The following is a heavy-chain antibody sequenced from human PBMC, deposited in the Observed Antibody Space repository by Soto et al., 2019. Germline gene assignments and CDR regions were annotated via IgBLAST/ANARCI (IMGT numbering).Heavy chain of an antibody. V-gene: IGHV5-51*01. CDR3: ARVRTPRILTAVDY. CDR2: IYPGDSDT. J-gene: IGHJ4*02. Sequence: GESLKISCKGSGYSFTTSWIGWVRQMPGKGPEWMGIIYPGDSDTRYSPSFQGLVTISADKSINTAYLQWNSLKASDSAIYYCARVRTPRILTAVDYWGQGTLVTVSS. CDR1: GYSFTTSW. D-gene: IGHD2-21*02.